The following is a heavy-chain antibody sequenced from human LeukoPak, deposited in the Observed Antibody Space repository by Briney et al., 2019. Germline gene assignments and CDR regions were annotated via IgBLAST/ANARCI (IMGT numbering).Heavy chain of an antibody. J-gene: IGHJ4*02. CDR3: ARVSPPLVVITQSFDY. D-gene: IGHD3-22*01. CDR2: INSDGSST. CDR1: GFTFSSYW. Sequence: GGSLRLSCAASGFTFSSYWMHWVRQAPGKGLVWVSRINSDGSSTSYADSVKGRFTISRDNAKNTLYLRMNSLRAEDTAVYYCARVSPPLVVITQSFDYWGQGTLVTVSS. V-gene: IGHV3-74*01.